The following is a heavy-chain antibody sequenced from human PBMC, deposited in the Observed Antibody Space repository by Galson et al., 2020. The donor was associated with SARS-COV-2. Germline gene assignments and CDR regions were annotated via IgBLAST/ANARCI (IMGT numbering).Heavy chain of an antibody. V-gene: IGHV3-23*01. CDR2: LTNSGDRT. CDR3: TRGQSMYAY. CDR1: GFTFSGDA. D-gene: IGHD2-8*01. J-gene: IGHJ4*02. Sequence: GSLRLSCAASGFTFSGDAMSWVRQAPGKGLEWVSSLTNSGDRTYYTDSVKGRFTISRDNSKNTLYLQMNSLRAEDTAVYYCTRGQSMYAYWGQGTLVTVSS.